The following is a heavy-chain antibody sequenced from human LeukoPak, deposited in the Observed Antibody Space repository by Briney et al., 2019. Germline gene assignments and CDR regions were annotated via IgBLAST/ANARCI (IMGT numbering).Heavy chain of an antibody. D-gene: IGHD1-14*01. Sequence: SETLSLTCTVSGGSISSSNYYWGWIRQPPGRGLEWIANIYYSGSTYYNLSLKSRVIISVDKSKNQFSLKLRSVTAADTATYYCARHPLVLTPYFDSWGQGTLVTVSS. V-gene: IGHV4-39*01. CDR1: GGSISSSNYY. CDR2: IYYSGST. J-gene: IGHJ4*02. CDR3: ARHPLVLTPYFDS.